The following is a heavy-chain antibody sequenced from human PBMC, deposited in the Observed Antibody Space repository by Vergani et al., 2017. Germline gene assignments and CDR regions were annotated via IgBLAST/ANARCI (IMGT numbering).Heavy chain of an antibody. V-gene: IGHV2-5*04. CDR3: VYRKTECGTTGCFYPVYYYYYMDV. Sequence: QITLKESGPTLVKPTQTLTLTCTFSGFSLNTRGVSVAWIRQPPGKALAWLALMYWNDDQHYSPSLNNRVTITKDTSKNQVVLTMTNMDYVDTGTYYCVYRKTECGTTGCFYPVYYYYYMDVWGKGTTVTVSS. D-gene: IGHD1-7*01. J-gene: IGHJ6*03. CDR2: MYWNDDQ. CDR1: GFSLNTRGVS.